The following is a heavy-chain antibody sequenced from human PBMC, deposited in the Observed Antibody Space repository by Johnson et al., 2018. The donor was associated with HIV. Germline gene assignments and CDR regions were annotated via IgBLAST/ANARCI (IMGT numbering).Heavy chain of an antibody. J-gene: IGHJ3*01. CDR2: IGAAGDT. D-gene: IGHD3-3*01. CDR3: ARVAADRSGYYHDAFDL. V-gene: IGHV3-13*01. CDR1: GFTFSTYD. Sequence: VQLVESGGGVVQPGRSLRLSCAASGFTFSTYDMHWVRQTTGKGLEWVSAIGAAGDTYYADSVKGRFTISRENAKNSLYLQMNTVRAGDTALYYCARVAADRSGYYHDAFDLWGQGTLVTVSS.